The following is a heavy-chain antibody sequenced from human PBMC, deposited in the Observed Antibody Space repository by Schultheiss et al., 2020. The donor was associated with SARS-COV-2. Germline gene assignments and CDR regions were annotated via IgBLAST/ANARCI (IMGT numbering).Heavy chain of an antibody. D-gene: IGHD1-1*01. CDR3: ARDGGFRNGDAFDI. Sequence: GESLKISCAASGFTFSSYGMHWVRQAPGKGLEWVAVIWYDGSNKYYADSVKGRFTISRDNSKNTLYLQMNSLRAEDTAVYYCARDGGFRNGDAFDIWGQATMVTVSS. CDR2: IWYDGSNK. V-gene: IGHV3-33*01. J-gene: IGHJ3*02. CDR1: GFTFSSYG.